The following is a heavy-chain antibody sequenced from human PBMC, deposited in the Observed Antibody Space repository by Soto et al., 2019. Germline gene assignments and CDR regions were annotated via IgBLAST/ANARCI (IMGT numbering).Heavy chain of an antibody. V-gene: IGHV1-18*04. CDR2: ISGHNGNT. CDR1: GYSFTSYG. Sequence: ASVQVSCTASGYSFTSYGISWVRQAPGQGPEWMGWISGHNGNTNHPQSLQGRVTMTTDTSRNTAYMELRSLRSDDTAVYYCARHRFNYYDDTVYYYFDYWGQGTLVTVSS. CDR3: ARHRFNYYDDTVYYYFDY. D-gene: IGHD3-22*01. J-gene: IGHJ4*02.